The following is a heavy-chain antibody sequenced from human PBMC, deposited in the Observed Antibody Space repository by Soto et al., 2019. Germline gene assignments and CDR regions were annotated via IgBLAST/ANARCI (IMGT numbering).Heavy chain of an antibody. J-gene: IGHJ2*01. CDR3: AKGGAAAGMGYFDL. CDR1: GFTFSTYA. D-gene: IGHD6-13*01. CDR2: ISGSGGST. V-gene: IGHV3-23*01. Sequence: EVQVLESGGGLVQPGGSLRHSCAASGFTFSTYAMSWVRQAPGKGLEWVSGISGSGGSTYYADSVKGRFTISRDNSKKTLYLQMSSLRAEDTAVYFVAKGGAAAGMGYFDLWGRGTLVTVSS.